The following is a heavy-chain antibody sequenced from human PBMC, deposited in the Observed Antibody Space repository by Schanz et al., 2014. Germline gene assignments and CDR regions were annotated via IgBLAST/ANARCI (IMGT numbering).Heavy chain of an antibody. V-gene: IGHV3-23*01. D-gene: IGHD5-12*01. Sequence: EVQLLESGGGLVQPGGSLRLSCLASGFAFSSYGMSWVRQAPGKGLEWISYITYNGGTIYYADSVRGRFTISRDNAENALFLQMNSLRAEDTAVYYCARKVVATIGGYYDNWGQGTLVIVSS. CDR1: GFAFSSYG. CDR2: ITYNGGTI. J-gene: IGHJ4*02. CDR3: ARKVVATIGGYYDN.